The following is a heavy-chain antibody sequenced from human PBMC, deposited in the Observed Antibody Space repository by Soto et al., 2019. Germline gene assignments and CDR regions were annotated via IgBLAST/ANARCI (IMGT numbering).Heavy chain of an antibody. Sequence: GESLKISCKGSGYSFTSYWISWVRQMPGKGLEWMGRIDPSDSYTNYSPSFQGHVTISADKSISTAYLQWSSLKASDTAMHYCARQLGQQLVQPPFYYYYYGMDVWGQGTTVTVSS. V-gene: IGHV5-10-1*01. CDR1: GYSFTSYW. D-gene: IGHD6-13*01. CDR3: ARQLGQQLVQPPFYYYYYGMDV. CDR2: IDPSDSYT. J-gene: IGHJ6*02.